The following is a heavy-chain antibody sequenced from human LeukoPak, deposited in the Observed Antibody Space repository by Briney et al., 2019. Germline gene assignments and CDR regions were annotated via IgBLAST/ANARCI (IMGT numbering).Heavy chain of an antibody. D-gene: IGHD2-2*01. CDR3: ARGYCTSTSCPGGKDY. V-gene: IGHV1-18*01. CDR1: GYTFTNYG. J-gene: IGHJ4*02. CDR2: ISVYNGDT. Sequence: ASVKVSCKASGYTFTNYGISWVRQASGQGLEWMGWISVYNGDTNYAQKFQDRVTMTTDTSTNTDYMELRSLRSDDTAVYYCARGYCTSTSCPGGKDYWGQGTLVTVSS.